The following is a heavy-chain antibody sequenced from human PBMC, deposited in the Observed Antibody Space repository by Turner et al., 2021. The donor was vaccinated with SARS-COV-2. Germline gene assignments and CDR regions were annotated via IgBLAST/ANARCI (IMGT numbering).Heavy chain of an antibody. CDR1: GGSISSYY. Sequence: QVQLQESGPGLVKPSETLSLTCTVSGGSISSYYWSLIRQPPGKGLEWIGYIYYSGSTNYNPSLKSRVTISVDTSKNQFSLKLSSVTAADTAVYYCASYYYDSSGYHYAFDYWGQGTPVTVSS. V-gene: IGHV4-59*01. D-gene: IGHD3-22*01. CDR2: IYYSGST. CDR3: ASYYYDSSGYHYAFDY. J-gene: IGHJ4*02.